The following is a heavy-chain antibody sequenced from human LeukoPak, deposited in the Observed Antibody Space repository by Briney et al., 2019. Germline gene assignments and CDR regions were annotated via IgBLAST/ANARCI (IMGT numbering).Heavy chain of an antibody. V-gene: IGHV1-46*02. J-gene: IGHJ4*02. Sequence: ASVKVSCKASGVTFNTYFIHWVRQAPGQGLEWMGIINLRGPITSYEQKFQGRVSMTRDTSTNTLYMEMSSLTSEDTAVYYCARANNYSDTRGYYGAGFDDWGQGTLVTVSS. CDR2: INLRGPIT. D-gene: IGHD3-22*01. CDR3: ARANNYSDTRGYYGAGFDD. CDR1: GVTFNTYF.